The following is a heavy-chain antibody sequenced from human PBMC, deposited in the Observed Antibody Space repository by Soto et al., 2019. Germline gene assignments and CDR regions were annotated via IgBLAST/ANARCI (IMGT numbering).Heavy chain of an antibody. CDR1: GFSISDYA. CDR2: ISDSGTKT. V-gene: IGHV3-23*01. CDR3: AKDKLSSTDAFDS. J-gene: IGHJ3*02. Sequence: GGSLRLSCSASGFSISDYAMSWVRQAPGKGLEWVSSISDSGTKTFYADSVKGRFTISRDTSKNTLYLQMSSLRAEDTAVYYCAKDKLSSTDAFDSWGQGTMVTVSS.